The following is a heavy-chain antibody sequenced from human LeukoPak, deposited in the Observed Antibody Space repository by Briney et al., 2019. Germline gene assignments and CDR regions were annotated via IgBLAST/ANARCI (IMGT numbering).Heavy chain of an antibody. CDR3: ARDRTGYYMDV. J-gene: IGHJ6*03. CDR2: ISYDGSKK. D-gene: IGHD4-17*01. Sequence: PGGSLRLSCAASGFTFSSYAMHWVRQAPGKGLEWVAVISYDGSKKYYADSVKGRFTISRDNSKNTPYLQMNSLRAEDTAVYYCARDRTGYYMDVWGKGTTVTVSS. V-gene: IGHV3-30*04. CDR1: GFTFSSYA.